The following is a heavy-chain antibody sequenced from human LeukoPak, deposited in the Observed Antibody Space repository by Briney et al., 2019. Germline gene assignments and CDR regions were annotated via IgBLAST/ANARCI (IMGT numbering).Heavy chain of an antibody. Sequence: SETLSLTCTVSGYSISSGYYWGWIRQPPGKGLEWIGSIYHSGRTFYNPSLKSRVTISVDTSKNQFSLKLSSVTAADTAVYYCAREDGDGSRFNYFDYWGQGTLVTVSS. J-gene: IGHJ4*02. CDR3: AREDGDGSRFNYFDY. D-gene: IGHD5-24*01. V-gene: IGHV4-38-2*02. CDR2: IYHSGRT. CDR1: GYSISSGYY.